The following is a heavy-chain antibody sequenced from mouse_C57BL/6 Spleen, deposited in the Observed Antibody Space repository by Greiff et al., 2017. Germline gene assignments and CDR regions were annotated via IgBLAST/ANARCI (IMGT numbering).Heavy chain of an antibody. Sequence: QVQLQQSGAELVRPGASVTLSCKASGYTFTDYEMHWVKQTPVHGLEWIGAIDPETGGTAYNQKFKGKAILTADKSSSTAYMELRSLTSEDSAVYYCTRGSGYYEGFFAYWGQGTLVTVSA. V-gene: IGHV1-15*01. J-gene: IGHJ3*01. D-gene: IGHD2-3*01. CDR1: GYTFTDYE. CDR2: IDPETGGT. CDR3: TRGSGYYEGFFAY.